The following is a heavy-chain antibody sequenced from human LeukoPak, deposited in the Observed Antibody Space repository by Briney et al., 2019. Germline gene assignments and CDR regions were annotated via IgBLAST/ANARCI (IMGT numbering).Heavy chain of an antibody. D-gene: IGHD4-17*01. J-gene: IGHJ4*02. V-gene: IGHV4-59*12. Sequence: SETLSLTCTVSGGSINNYYWSWIRQPPGKGLEWIGYRHFSGSFNFSPSLRSRVTISLDTSKNQFSLRLSSVTAADTAVYYCARFDYGDSAGRAGPLNYWGQGILVTVSS. CDR2: RHFSGSF. CDR1: GGSINNYY. CDR3: ARFDYGDSAGRAGPLNY.